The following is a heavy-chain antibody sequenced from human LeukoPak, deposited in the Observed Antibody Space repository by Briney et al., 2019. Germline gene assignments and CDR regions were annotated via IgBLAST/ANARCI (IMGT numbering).Heavy chain of an antibody. V-gene: IGHV4-39*01. Sequence: PSETLSLTCTVSGGSIYTSTYWGWIRQPPGKGLEWIGSMFSSGRTFYNPSLKSRVPISVDTSKNQFSLNLSSVTAADTAVYYCARLPQGYCSGGSCDYWGQGTLVTVSS. CDR2: MFSSGRT. D-gene: IGHD2-15*01. J-gene: IGHJ4*02. CDR1: GGSIYTSTY. CDR3: ARLPQGYCSGGSCDY.